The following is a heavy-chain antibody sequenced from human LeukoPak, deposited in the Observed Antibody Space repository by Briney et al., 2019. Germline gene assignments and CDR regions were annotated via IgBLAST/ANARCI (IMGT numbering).Heavy chain of an antibody. CDR1: GYTFTSYD. CDR3: ARDTNYYDSSGYTLSY. CDR2: INPSGGST. Sequence: VASVKVSCKASGYTFTSYDINWVRQAPGQGLEWMGIINPSGGSTSYAQKFQGRVTMTRDTSTSTVYMELSSLRSEDTAVYYCARDTNYYDSSGYTLSYWGQGTLVTVSS. D-gene: IGHD3-22*01. J-gene: IGHJ4*02. V-gene: IGHV1-46*01.